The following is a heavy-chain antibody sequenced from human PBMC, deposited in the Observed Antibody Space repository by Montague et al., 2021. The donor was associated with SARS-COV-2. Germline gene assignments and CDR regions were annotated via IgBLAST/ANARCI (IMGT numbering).Heavy chain of an antibody. D-gene: IGHD2-15*01. CDR3: ARHGVGCALGGLNWCTGAFDI. CDR1: SGSINYYY. CDR2: IYYSGNT. V-gene: IGHV4-59*08. J-gene: IGHJ3*02. Sequence: SETLSLTCTVSSGSINYYYLSWIRQPPGKGLEWIGYIYYSGNTNYSPSLQSRVTISVDSSKTQFSLRLTSVTAADTAVYYCARHGVGCALGGLNWCTGAFDIWGQGTVVTVSS.